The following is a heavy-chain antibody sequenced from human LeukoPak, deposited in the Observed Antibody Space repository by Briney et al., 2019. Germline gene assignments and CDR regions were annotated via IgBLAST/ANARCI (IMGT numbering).Heavy chain of an antibody. J-gene: IGHJ4*02. V-gene: IGHV4-38-2*02. Sequence: SEILSLTCTVSGYSISSGCYWGWIRQPPGKGLEWIGTIYHSGSTYYNPSLKSRVTISVDTSKNQFSLKLSSVTAADTAVYYCARGLWFGEYYFDYWGQGTLVTVSS. CDR3: ARGLWFGEYYFDY. D-gene: IGHD3-10*01. CDR2: IYHSGST. CDR1: GYSISSGCY.